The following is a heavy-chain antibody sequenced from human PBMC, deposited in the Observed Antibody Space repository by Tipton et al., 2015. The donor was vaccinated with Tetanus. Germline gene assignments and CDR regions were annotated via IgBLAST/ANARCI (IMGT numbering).Heavy chain of an antibody. V-gene: IGHV4-59*01. D-gene: IGHD3-3*01. CDR3: ARDRSITIFGVVPINYYYGMDV. CDR1: GGSINNYY. CDR2: ISYSGST. J-gene: IGHJ6*02. Sequence: TLSLTCTVSGGSINNYYWSWIRQPPGKGLEWIGYISYSGSTNSNPSLKSRVTISVDTSKNQFSLKLSSVTAADTAVYYCARDRSITIFGVVPINYYYGMDVWGQGTTVTVSS.